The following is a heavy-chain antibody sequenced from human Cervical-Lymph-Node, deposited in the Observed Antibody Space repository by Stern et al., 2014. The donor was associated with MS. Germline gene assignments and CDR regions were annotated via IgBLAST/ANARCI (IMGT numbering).Heavy chain of an antibody. CDR3: ARHVQGFDY. Sequence: VQLVQSGAEVKKPGESLKISCKLSGYSFTIYYIAWVRQMPGKVLWWMGVIYPYDSDTTYSPSSQGQVTISADKSITTAYLQWSSLRASDTAMYYCARHVQGFDYWGQGTLVTVSS. J-gene: IGHJ4*02. V-gene: IGHV5-51*01. CDR2: IYPYDSDT. CDR1: GYSFTIYY.